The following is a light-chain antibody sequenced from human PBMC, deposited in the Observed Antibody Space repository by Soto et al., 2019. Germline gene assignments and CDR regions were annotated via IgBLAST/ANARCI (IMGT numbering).Light chain of an antibody. V-gene: IGKV1-5*03. CDR2: KAS. CDR3: QQYNSYPYT. J-gene: IGKJ2*01. Sequence: DIQMTQSPSTLSASVGDRVTITCRASQSISSWLAWYQQKPGKTPKLLIYKASSLESGVPSRFSGSGSGTEFTLNISSLQTDDFATYYCQQYNSYPYTFGQGTKLEIK. CDR1: QSISSW.